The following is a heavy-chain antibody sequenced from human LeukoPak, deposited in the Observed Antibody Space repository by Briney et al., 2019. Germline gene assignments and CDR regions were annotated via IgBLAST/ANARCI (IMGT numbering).Heavy chain of an antibody. CDR1: GFTVSSNY. Sequence: GGSLRLSCAASGFTVSSNYMSWVRQAPGKGLEWVSVFYSGGSTYYADSVRGRFTISRDNSKNTLFLQMNSLRAEDTAVYYCARLHYYDSRGYFNDDYWGQGTLVAVSS. V-gene: IGHV3-66*04. CDR2: FYSGGST. D-gene: IGHD3-22*01. CDR3: ARLHYYDSRGYFNDDY. J-gene: IGHJ4*02.